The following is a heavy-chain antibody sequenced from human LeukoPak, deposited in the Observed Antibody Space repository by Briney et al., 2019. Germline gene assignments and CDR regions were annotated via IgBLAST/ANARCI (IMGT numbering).Heavy chain of an antibody. J-gene: IGHJ4*02. V-gene: IGHV1-69*04. Sequence: ASVKVSCKASGGTFSSYAISWVRQAPGQGLEWMGRIIPILGIANYAQKFQGRVTITADKSTGTAYMELSSLRSEDTAVYYCARLYSSGWPIDYWGQGTLVTVSS. D-gene: IGHD6-19*01. CDR2: IIPILGIA. CDR1: GGTFSSYA. CDR3: ARLYSSGWPIDY.